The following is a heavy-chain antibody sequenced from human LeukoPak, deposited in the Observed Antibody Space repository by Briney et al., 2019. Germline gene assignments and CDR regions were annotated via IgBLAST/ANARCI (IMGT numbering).Heavy chain of an antibody. D-gene: IGHD3-22*01. Sequence: SETLSLTCTVSGGSISSYFWSWIRQPPGKGLEWIGYIYYSGSTNYNPSLKSRVTISVDTSKNQFSLKLTSVTAADTAVYYCARSALTIIAPHRGYASDIWGQGTMVTVSS. V-gene: IGHV4-59*08. CDR2: IYYSGST. J-gene: IGHJ3*02. CDR1: GGSISSYF. CDR3: ARSALTIIAPHRGYASDI.